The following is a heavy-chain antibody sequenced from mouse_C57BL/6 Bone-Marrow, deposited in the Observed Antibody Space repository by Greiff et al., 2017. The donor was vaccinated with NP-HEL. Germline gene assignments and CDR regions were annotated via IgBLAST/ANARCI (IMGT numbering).Heavy chain of an antibody. CDR2: IYPGSGNT. J-gene: IGHJ2*01. V-gene: IGHV1-76*01. D-gene: IGHD3-2*02. CDR1: GYTFTDYY. CDR3: ARRGQLRPFDY. Sequence: VQLQQSGAELVRPGASVKLSCKASGYTFTDYYINWVKQRPGQGLEWIARIYPGSGNTYYNEKFKGKATLTAEKSSSTAYMQLSSLTSEDSAVYFCARRGQLRPFDYWGQGTTLTVSS.